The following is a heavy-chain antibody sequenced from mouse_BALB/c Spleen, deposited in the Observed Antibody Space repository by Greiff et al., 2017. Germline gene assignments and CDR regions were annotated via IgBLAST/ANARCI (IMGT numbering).Heavy chain of an antibody. J-gene: IGHJ4*01. V-gene: IGHV1-39*01. Sequence: VQLQQTGPELVKPGASVKISCKASGYSFTDYIMLWVKQSHGKSLEWIGNINPYYGSTSYNLKFKGKATLTVDKSSSTAYMQLNSLTSEDSAVYYCARYSTDYAMDYWGQGTSVTVSS. CDR2: INPYYGST. CDR1: GYSFTDYI. D-gene: IGHD1-1*01. CDR3: ARYSTDYAMDY.